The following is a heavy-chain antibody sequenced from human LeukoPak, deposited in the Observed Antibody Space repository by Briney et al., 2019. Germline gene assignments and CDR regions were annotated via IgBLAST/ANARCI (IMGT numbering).Heavy chain of an antibody. Sequence: PGGSLRLSCAASGFTFSRSSVNWVRQAPGKGLEWVANINLDGSETYYVDSVKGRFTISRDNARNSLYLQMNSLRAEDTAVYFCAKNGNWGQGTLVTVSS. CDR3: AKNGN. CDR2: INLDGSET. J-gene: IGHJ4*02. V-gene: IGHV3-7*01. D-gene: IGHD1-26*01. CDR1: GFTFSRSS.